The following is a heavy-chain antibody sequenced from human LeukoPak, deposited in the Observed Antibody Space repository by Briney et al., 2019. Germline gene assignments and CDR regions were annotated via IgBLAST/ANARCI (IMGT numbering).Heavy chain of an antibody. J-gene: IGHJ4*02. D-gene: IGHD4/OR15-4a*01. CDR2: VYSDGRI. V-gene: IGHV3-53*01. CDR1: GFTFTNNF. Sequence: GGSLRLSCAASGFTFTNNFMSWVRQAPGKGLEWVSFVYSDGRIHYADSLQGRFTISRDNSKNTLYLQMNSVRAEDTAVYYCARRAGAYSHPYDYWGRGTLVTVSS. CDR3: ARRAGAYSHPYDY.